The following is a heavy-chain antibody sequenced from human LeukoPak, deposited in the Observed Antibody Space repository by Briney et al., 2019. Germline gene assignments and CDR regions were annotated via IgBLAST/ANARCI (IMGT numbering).Heavy chain of an antibody. CDR3: ARVTGYMVEDYFDY. CDR1: GGSISSYY. CDR2: IYYSGSA. Sequence: SETLSLTCTVSGGSISSYYWSWVRQPPGKGLEWIGYIYYSGSANYHPSLKSRVTISVDTSKNRFSLRLSSVTAADTAVYYCARVTGYMVEDYFDYWGQGTLVTVSS. D-gene: IGHD6-13*01. J-gene: IGHJ4*02. V-gene: IGHV4-59*01.